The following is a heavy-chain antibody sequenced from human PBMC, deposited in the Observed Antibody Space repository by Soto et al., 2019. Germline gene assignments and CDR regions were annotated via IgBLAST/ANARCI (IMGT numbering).Heavy chain of an antibody. CDR2: IIPILGIA. CDR1: GGTFSSYT. V-gene: IGHV1-69*08. Sequence: QVQLVQSGAEVKKPGSSVKVSCKASGGTFSSYTISWVRQAPGQGLEWMGRIIPILGIANYAQKFQGRVTITADKSTSTAYMELSSLRSEDTAVYYCARDLGNDDYSNYAGSRRLDYWGQGTLVTVSS. D-gene: IGHD4-4*01. CDR3: ARDLGNDDYSNYAGSRRLDY. J-gene: IGHJ4*02.